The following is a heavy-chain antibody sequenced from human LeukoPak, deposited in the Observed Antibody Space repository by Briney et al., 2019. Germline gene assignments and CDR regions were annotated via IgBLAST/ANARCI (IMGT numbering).Heavy chain of an antibody. Sequence: PSETLSLTCTVSGGSISSSSYYWGWIRQPPGKGLEWIGSIYYSGSTYHNPSLKSRVTISVDTSKNQFSLKLSSVTAADTAVYYCARSPHYYYGSGSYYRGYFDYWGQGTLVTVSS. V-gene: IGHV4-39*07. CDR3: ARSPHYYYGSGSYYRGYFDY. CDR1: GGSISSSSYY. D-gene: IGHD3-10*01. CDR2: IYYSGST. J-gene: IGHJ4*02.